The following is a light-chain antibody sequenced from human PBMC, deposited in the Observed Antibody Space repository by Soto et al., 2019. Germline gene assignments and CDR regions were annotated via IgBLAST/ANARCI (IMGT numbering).Light chain of an antibody. V-gene: IGKV3-20*01. J-gene: IGKJ5*01. CDR3: QQYGGSPQIT. CDR2: GAS. Sequence: VVTQSPGTLSLSPGEVATLSCRASQSVSSSYLAWYQQKPGQAPRLLISGASSRATAIPDRFSGSGSGTDFTLTISRLEPEDFAVYYCQQYGGSPQITFGQGTRLEIK. CDR1: QSVSSSY.